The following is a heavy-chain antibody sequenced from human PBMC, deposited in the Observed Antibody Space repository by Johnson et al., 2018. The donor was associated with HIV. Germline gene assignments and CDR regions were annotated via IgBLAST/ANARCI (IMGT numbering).Heavy chain of an antibody. Sequence: VQLVESGGGLVKPGGSLRLSCVASGFTFSDYYMSWVRQAPGKGLEWVGRIKSKTDGGTTDYAAPVKGRFTISRDDSKNTLYLQMNSLKTEDTALYYGGRESTSGGTAFDIWGQGTMVTVSS. CDR2: IKSKTDGGTT. V-gene: IGHV3-15*01. CDR3: GRESTSGGTAFDI. J-gene: IGHJ3*02. D-gene: IGHD2-15*01. CDR1: GFTFSDYY.